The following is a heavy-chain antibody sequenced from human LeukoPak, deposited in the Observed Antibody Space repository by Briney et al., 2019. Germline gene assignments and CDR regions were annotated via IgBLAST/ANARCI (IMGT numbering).Heavy chain of an antibody. D-gene: IGHD3-22*01. J-gene: IGHJ4*02. CDR3: AQLDVLRSDYFES. Sequence: GGSLRLSCVASGITYEDYAFSWVRQASGKGLEWVSVISGGGRSTSYADSLKGRFTISRDNSKNTLYLQMNSLRAEDTAVYYCAQLDVLRSDYFESWGQGTLVTVSS. CDR2: ISGGGRST. V-gene: IGHV3-23*01. CDR1: GITYEDYA.